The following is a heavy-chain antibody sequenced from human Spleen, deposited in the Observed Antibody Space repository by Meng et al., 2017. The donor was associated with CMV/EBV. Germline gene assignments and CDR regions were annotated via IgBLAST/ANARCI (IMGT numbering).Heavy chain of an antibody. Sequence: GESLKISCAASGFIFSSYAMSWVRQAPGKGLEWVSAIHGSGESTYYADSVKGRFTISRDNSKNTLFLQMNSLRAEDTAVYYCARDRGDFWSGTQRYGMDVWGQGTTVTVSS. V-gene: IGHV3-23*01. J-gene: IGHJ6*02. D-gene: IGHD3-3*01. CDR3: ARDRGDFWSGTQRYGMDV. CDR2: IHGSGEST. CDR1: GFIFSSYA.